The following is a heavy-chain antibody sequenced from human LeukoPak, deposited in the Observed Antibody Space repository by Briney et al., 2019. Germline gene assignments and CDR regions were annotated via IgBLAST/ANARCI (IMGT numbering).Heavy chain of an antibody. D-gene: IGHD1-26*01. CDR3: ATFPSGSYSAY. CDR2: IRSQADSYAT. Sequence: GGSLRLSCAASGFSFSGSGMHWVRQASGKGLEWVGHIRSQADSYATVYGASVKGRFTITRDDSENTAYLQMSSLKTEDTAVYYCATFPSGSYSAYWGQGTLVTVSS. CDR1: GFSFSGSG. J-gene: IGHJ4*02. V-gene: IGHV3-73*01.